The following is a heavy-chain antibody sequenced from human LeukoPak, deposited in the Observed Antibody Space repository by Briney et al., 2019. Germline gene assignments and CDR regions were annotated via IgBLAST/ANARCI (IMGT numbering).Heavy chain of an antibody. V-gene: IGHV4-59*08. J-gene: IGHJ4*02. Sequence: SETLSLACTVSGDSMTNYYWSWIRQPPGMGLEWIGYISYSGSTNYNPSLKSRVTISIDTSKNQFSLKLSSVTAADTAVYYCASAPHVNYFDFWGQGALVTVST. CDR3: ASAPHVNYFDF. CDR1: GDSMTNYY. D-gene: IGHD2/OR15-2a*01. CDR2: ISYSGST.